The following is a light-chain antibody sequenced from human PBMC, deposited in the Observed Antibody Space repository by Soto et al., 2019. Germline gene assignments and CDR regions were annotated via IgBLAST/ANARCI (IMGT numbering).Light chain of an antibody. CDR3: QQCYSSTWT. Sequence: DIQMTQSPSSLSASVGDRVTITSRASQTIFNFLNWYQQKPGKAPKLVIYAASNLQSGVPSRFSGGGSGTEFSLTISSLQPEDFATYFCQQCYSSTWTFGQGTNLEI. J-gene: IGKJ1*01. CDR1: QTIFNF. CDR2: AAS. V-gene: IGKV1-39*01.